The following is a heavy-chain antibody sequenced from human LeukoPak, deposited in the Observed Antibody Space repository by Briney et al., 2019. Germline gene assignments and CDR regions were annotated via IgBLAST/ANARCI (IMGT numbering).Heavy chain of an antibody. CDR2: IIPIFGTA. D-gene: IGHD4-23*01. V-gene: IGHV1-69*01. Sequence: SVKVSCKASGGTFSSYAISWVRQAPGQGLEWMGGIIPIFGTANYAQKFQGRVTITADESTSTAYMELSSLRSEDTAVYYCARDRSGGNYYYYYNMDVWGKGTTVTVSS. J-gene: IGHJ6*03. CDR3: ARDRSGGNYYYYYNMDV. CDR1: GGTFSSYA.